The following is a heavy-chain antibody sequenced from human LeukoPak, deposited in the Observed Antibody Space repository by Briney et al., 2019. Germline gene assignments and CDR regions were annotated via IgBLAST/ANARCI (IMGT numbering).Heavy chain of an antibody. CDR3: AREDYYDRDRPLDY. CDR1: GGTFSSYT. D-gene: IGHD3-22*01. J-gene: IGHJ4*02. CDR2: IIAILGIA. V-gene: IGHV1-69*04. Sequence: SVRVSCKASGGTFSSYTISWVRQAPGQGLEWMGRIIAILGIANYAQKFQGRVTITADKSTSTAYMELSSLRSEDTAVYYCAREDYYDRDRPLDYWGQGTLVTVSS.